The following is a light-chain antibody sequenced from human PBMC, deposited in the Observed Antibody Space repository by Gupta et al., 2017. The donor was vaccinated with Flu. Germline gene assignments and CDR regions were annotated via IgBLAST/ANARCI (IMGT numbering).Light chain of an antibody. CDR1: SSDVGGYNE. V-gene: IGLV2-14*03. J-gene: IGLJ3*02. Sequence: SALTQPASVSGSPGQSLTISCTGTSSDVGGYNEVSWNQQHAGKTVKLMVYEVTKRSAGVANRFSGSKSGNTASLTISGRQEEDEADYCSASDTSTSNWVFGGGTKLTVL. CDR3: ASDTSTSNWV. CDR2: EVT.